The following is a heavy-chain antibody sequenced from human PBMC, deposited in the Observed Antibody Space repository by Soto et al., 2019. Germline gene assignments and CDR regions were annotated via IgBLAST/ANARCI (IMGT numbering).Heavy chain of an antibody. CDR2: IYPGDSDT. CDR1: GYSFTSYW. J-gene: IGHJ5*02. CDR3: ARPFDNSGWYHH. Sequence: GESLKISCKCSGYSFTSYWIAWLRQMPGKVLECMGIIYPGDSDTRYSPSFEGQVTISADKSINTAYLQWSSLKASDSAMYYCARPFDNSGWYHHWGQGTLVTVSS. D-gene: IGHD6-19*01. V-gene: IGHV5-51*01.